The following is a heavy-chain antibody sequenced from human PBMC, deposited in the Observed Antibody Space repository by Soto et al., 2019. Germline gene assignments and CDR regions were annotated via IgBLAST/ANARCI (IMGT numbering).Heavy chain of an antibody. Sequence: EVQLVQSGAEVKKPGESLKISCKGSGYSFTSYWIGWVRQMPGKGLEWMGIIYPGDSDTRYSPSFQGQVTISADKSISTAYLQWSSLKASDTAMYYCVLTERGYSYGYGAFDIWGQGTMVTVSS. D-gene: IGHD5-18*01. J-gene: IGHJ3*02. CDR2: IYPGDSDT. CDR1: GYSFTSYW. CDR3: VLTERGYSYGYGAFDI. V-gene: IGHV5-51*03.